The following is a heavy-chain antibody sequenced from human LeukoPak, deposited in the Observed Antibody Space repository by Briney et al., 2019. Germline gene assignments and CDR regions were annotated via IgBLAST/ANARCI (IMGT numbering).Heavy chain of an antibody. CDR2: ISSSSSYI. J-gene: IGHJ4*02. Sequence: GGSLRLSCAASGFTFSSYSMNWVRQAPGKGLEWVSSISSSSSYIYYADSVKGRFTISRDNAKNSLYLQMNSLRAEDTAVYYCVRALDSYGHQPFDYWGQGTLVTVSS. V-gene: IGHV3-21*01. D-gene: IGHD5-18*01. CDR1: GFTFSSYS. CDR3: VRALDSYGHQPFDY.